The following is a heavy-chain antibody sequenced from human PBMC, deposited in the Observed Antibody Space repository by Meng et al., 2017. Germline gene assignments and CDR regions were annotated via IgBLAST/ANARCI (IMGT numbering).Heavy chain of an antibody. CDR3: GTGGDYYSFHY. CDR1: GFTFSSYG. V-gene: IGHV3-33*01. D-gene: IGHD1-26*01. CDR2: IWYDGSNK. J-gene: IGHJ4*02. Sequence: VEWGGSGGGVVQPGRPLRLSCAAFGFTFSSYGMHWVRQAPGKGLEWVAVIWYDGSNKYYADSVKGRFTISRDNSKNTLYLQMNSLRGEDTAVYYCGTGGDYYSFHYWGQGTLVTVSS.